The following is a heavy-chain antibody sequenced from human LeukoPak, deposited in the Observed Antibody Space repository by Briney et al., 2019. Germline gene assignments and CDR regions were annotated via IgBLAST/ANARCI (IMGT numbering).Heavy chain of an antibody. J-gene: IGHJ4*02. CDR1: GFSFGGCS. Sequence: GGSLTVSCAASGFSFGGCSLSWVRQAPGKGLEWVATINEVGSKTYYDDSVKGRFTISRDNAKNSLYLETSSLRAEDTAVYYCARLLGTVTTFDYWGQGTLVTVSS. CDR2: INEVGSKT. CDR3: ARLLGTVTTFDY. D-gene: IGHD1-26*01. V-gene: IGHV3-7*01.